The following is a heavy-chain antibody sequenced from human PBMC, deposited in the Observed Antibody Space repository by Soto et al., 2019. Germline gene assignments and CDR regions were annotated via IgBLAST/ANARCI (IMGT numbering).Heavy chain of an antibody. D-gene: IGHD2-2*01. CDR2: ISGSGGST. J-gene: IGHJ4*02. Sequence: PGGSLRLSCAASGFTFSSYVMSWVRQAPGKGLEWVSAISGSGGSTYYADSVKGRFTISRDNSKNTLYLQMNSLRAEDTAVYYCAKARGSSTKDPGSYWGQGTLVTVSS. CDR3: AKARGSSTKDPGSY. V-gene: IGHV3-23*01. CDR1: GFTFSSYV.